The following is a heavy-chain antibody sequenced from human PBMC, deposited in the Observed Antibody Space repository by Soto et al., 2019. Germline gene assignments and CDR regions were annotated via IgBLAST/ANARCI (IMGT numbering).Heavy chain of an antibody. D-gene: IGHD2-15*01. Sequence: GGSLRLSCAASGFTFSSYSMNWVRQAPGKGLEWVSSISSSSSYIYYADSVKGRFTISRDNAKNSPYLQMNSLRAEDTAVYYCAREGQYCSGGSCHNDYWGQGTLVTVSS. CDR1: GFTFSSYS. J-gene: IGHJ4*02. V-gene: IGHV3-21*01. CDR2: ISSSSSYI. CDR3: AREGQYCSGGSCHNDY.